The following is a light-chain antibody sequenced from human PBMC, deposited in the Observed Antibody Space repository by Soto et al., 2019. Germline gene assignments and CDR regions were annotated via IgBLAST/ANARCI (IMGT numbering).Light chain of an antibody. J-gene: IGLJ1*01. Sequence: QSVLTQPHSVSGSPGQSVTISCTGTSSDVGGYNRVSWYQQHPGKAPKLMLYDVNKRPSGVPDRFSGSKSGNTASLTISGLQAEDEADYYCSSYTTIGSLVFGAGTKVTVL. CDR3: SSYTTIGSLV. CDR1: SSDVGGYNR. CDR2: DVN. V-gene: IGLV2-11*01.